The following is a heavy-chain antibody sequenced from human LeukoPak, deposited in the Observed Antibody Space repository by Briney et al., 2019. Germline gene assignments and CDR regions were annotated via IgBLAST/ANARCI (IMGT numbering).Heavy chain of an antibody. V-gene: IGHV4-34*01. D-gene: IGHD1-26*01. CDR3: ASVSLGSYSKDY. J-gene: IGHJ4*02. CDR2: INHSGST. Sequence: SETLSLTCAVYGGSFSGYYWSWIRRPPGKGLEWIGEINHSGSTNYNPSLKSRVTISVDTSKNQFSLKLSSVTAADTAVYYCASVSLGSYSKDYWGQGTLVTVSS. CDR1: GGSFSGYY.